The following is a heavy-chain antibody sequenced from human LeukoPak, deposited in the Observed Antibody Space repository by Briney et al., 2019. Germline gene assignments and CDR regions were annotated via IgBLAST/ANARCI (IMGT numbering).Heavy chain of an antibody. CDR2: INPNSGGT. V-gene: IGHV1-2*06. J-gene: IGHJ5*02. D-gene: IGHD6-6*01. CDR3: ARVYSSSHNWFDP. CDR1: GYTFTGYY. Sequence: ASVKVSCKASGYTFTGYYMHWVRQAPGQGLEWMGRINPNSGGTNYAQKFQGRVTMTRDTSISTAYMELSRLRSDDTAVYYCARVYSSSHNWFDPWGQGTLVTVSS.